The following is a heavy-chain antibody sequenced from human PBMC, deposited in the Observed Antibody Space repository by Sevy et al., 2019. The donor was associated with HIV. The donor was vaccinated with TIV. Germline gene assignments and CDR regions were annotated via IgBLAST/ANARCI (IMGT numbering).Heavy chain of an antibody. CDR1: GGSISSYY. CDR2: IYYSGST. Sequence: SETLSLTCTVSGGSISSYYWSWIRQPPGKGLEWIGYIYYSGSTNYNPSLKSRVTISVDTSKNQFSLKLSSVTAADTAGYYCARGYYDILTGLDAFDIWGQGTMVTVSS. J-gene: IGHJ3*02. V-gene: IGHV4-59*01. D-gene: IGHD3-9*01. CDR3: ARGYYDILTGLDAFDI.